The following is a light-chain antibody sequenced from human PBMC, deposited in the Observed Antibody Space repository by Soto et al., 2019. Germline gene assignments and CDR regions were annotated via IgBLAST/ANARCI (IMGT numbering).Light chain of an antibody. CDR3: NSYTGRNAYV. Sequence: QSALTQPPSASGSPGQSVTISCTGTRSDIGIYDCVSWYQHHPGKAPRLIIYEVVHRPSGVPDRFSGSKSGNTASLTVSGLEDEDESYYCCNSYTGRNAYVFGSGTKLTVL. CDR2: EVV. J-gene: IGLJ1*01. V-gene: IGLV2-8*01. CDR1: RSDIGIYDC.